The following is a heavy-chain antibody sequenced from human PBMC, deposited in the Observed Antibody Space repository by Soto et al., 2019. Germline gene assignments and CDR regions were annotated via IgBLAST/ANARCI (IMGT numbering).Heavy chain of an antibody. Sequence: QVQLVQSGAEVKKPGASVKVSCKASGYTFTRYAMHWVRQAPGQRPEWMGWINAGNGNTKYSQKFQGRVTITRDTSASTAYMELSSRRSEDTAVYYCARVVAVIVGGMDVWGQGTTVTVSS. CDR2: INAGNGNT. V-gene: IGHV1-3*01. CDR3: ARVVAVIVGGMDV. CDR1: GYTFTRYA. J-gene: IGHJ6*02. D-gene: IGHD6-19*01.